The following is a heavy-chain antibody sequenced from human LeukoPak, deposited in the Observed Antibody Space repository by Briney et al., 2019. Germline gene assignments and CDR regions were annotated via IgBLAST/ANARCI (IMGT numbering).Heavy chain of an antibody. V-gene: IGHV3-21*01. CDR1: GFTFSSYS. Sequence: GGSLRLSCAASGFTFSSYSMNWVRQAPGKGLEWVSSISSSSSYIYYADSVKGRFTISRDNAKNSLYLQMNSLRAEDTAVYYCARGSAIVATPRYYFDYWGQGTLVTVSS. CDR3: ARGSAIVATPRYYFDY. CDR2: ISSSSSYI. D-gene: IGHD5-12*01. J-gene: IGHJ4*02.